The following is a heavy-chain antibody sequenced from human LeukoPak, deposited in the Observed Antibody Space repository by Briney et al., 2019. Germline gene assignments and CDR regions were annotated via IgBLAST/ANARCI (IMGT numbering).Heavy chain of an antibody. D-gene: IGHD6-13*01. CDR2: ISSSSSYI. J-gene: IGHJ6*03. CDR3: ARNIAAAGTVYYYYYYMDV. V-gene: IGHV3-21*01. Sequence: GGSPRLSCAASGFTFSSYSMNWVRQAPGKGLEWVSSISSSSSYIYYADSVKGRFTISRDNAKNSLYLQMNSLRAEDTAVYYCARNIAAAGTVYYYYYYMDVWGKGTTVTVSS. CDR1: GFTFSSYS.